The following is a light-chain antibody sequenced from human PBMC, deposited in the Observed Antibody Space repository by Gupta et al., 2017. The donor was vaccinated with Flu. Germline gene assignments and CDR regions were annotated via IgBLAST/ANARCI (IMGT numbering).Light chain of an antibody. V-gene: IGLV3-21*02. Sequence: SYVLTQAPSVSVAPGQAAKVTCGGDKIGRKSVHWYQQKPCRAPLLVVCNDSDGPSGIPLRFSGSSSSNTPTLTIREVEAADEAYYYVQVRDYDTDHYVFGAGTTVTVL. CDR1: KIGRKS. CDR3: QVRDYDTDHYV. CDR2: NDS. J-gene: IGLJ1*01.